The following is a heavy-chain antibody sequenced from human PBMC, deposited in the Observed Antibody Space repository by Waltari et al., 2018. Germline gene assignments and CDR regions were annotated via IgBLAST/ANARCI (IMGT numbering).Heavy chain of an antibody. CDR2: IKQDGSEK. D-gene: IGHD3-22*01. J-gene: IGHJ3*02. Sequence: EVQLVESGGGLVQPGGSLRLSCAASGFTFSSYWMSWVRQAPGKGLEWVANIKQDGSEKYYVDSVKGRFTISRDNAKNSLYLQMNSLRAEDTAVYYCASAPVPYDSSGYDRHDAFDIWGQGTMVTVSS. CDR1: GFTFSSYW. V-gene: IGHV3-7*01. CDR3: ASAPVPYDSSGYDRHDAFDI.